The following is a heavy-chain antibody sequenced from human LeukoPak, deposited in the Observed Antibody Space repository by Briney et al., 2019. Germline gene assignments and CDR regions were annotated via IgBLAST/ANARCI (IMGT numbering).Heavy chain of an antibody. J-gene: IGHJ3*02. D-gene: IGHD2-15*01. Sequence: GGSLRLSCAASGFTFSSYGMYWVRQAPGKGLEWVAVISYDGSNKYYADSVKGRFTISRDNSKNTLYLQMNSLRAEDTAVYYCAKLGLGYCSGGSCYSGSVAFDIWGQGTMVTVSS. V-gene: IGHV3-30*18. CDR2: ISYDGSNK. CDR3: AKLGLGYCSGGSCYSGSVAFDI. CDR1: GFTFSSYG.